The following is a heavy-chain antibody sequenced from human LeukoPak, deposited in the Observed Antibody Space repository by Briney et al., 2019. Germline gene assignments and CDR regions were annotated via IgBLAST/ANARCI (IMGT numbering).Heavy chain of an antibody. V-gene: IGHV4-39*01. Sequence: SETLSLTCTVSGGSISSSSYYWGWIRQPPGKGLEWIGSIYYSGSTYYNPSLKSRVTISVDTSKSQFSLKLSSVTAADTAVYYCARQAWNYFDYWGQGTLVTVSS. D-gene: IGHD1-1*01. CDR1: GGSISSSSYY. CDR2: IYYSGST. CDR3: ARQAWNYFDY. J-gene: IGHJ4*02.